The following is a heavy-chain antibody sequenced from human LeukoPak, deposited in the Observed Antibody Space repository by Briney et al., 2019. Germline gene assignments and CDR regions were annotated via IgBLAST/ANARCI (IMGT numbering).Heavy chain of an antibody. CDR1: GYSFTNYW. CDR3: ARRRDLYSGSYYPFDY. D-gene: IGHD1-26*01. V-gene: IGHV5-51*01. Sequence: GESLQISCQGSGYSFTNYWIGWVRPLPGKGLEWMGIIYPGDSETRYSPSFQGQVTISADKSISTAYLQWRSLKASDTAMYYCARRRDLYSGSYYPFDYWGQGTLVTVSS. CDR2: IYPGDSET. J-gene: IGHJ4*02.